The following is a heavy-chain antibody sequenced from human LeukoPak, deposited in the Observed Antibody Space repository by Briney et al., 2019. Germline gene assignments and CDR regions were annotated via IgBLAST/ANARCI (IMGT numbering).Heavy chain of an antibody. V-gene: IGHV3-15*01. J-gene: IGHJ4*02. Sequence: GGSLRLSCAASGFTFSNAWMTWVRQAPGKGLEWVGRIKSKTDGGTAEYGAPVTGRFTISRDDSKNTLDLQMNSLKTEDTAVSYCTTTIGWSPPKFNYWGQGTLVTVSS. CDR3: TTTIGWSPPKFNY. D-gene: IGHD6-19*01. CDR1: GFTFSNAW. CDR2: IKSKTDGGTA.